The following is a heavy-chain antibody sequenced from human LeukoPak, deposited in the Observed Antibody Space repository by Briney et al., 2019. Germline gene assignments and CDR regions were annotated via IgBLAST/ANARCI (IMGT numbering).Heavy chain of an antibody. CDR3: AKVSGGDSSGYYFFPYNWFDP. CDR2: ISGSGGST. Sequence: AGGSLRLSCAASGFTFSSYWMSWVRQAPGKGLEWVSAISGSGGSTYYADSVKGRFTISRDNSKNTLYLQMNSLRAEDTAVYYCAKVSGGDSSGYYFFPYNWFDPWGQGTLVTVSS. J-gene: IGHJ5*02. V-gene: IGHV3-23*01. CDR1: GFTFSSYW. D-gene: IGHD3-22*01.